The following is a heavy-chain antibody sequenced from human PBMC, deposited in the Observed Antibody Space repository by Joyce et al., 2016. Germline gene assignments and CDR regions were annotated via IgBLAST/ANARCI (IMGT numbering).Heavy chain of an antibody. CDR1: GFTFSTSS. CDR2: ISSYSTYI. V-gene: IGHV3-21*02. Sequence: EVQLVESGGGLVKPGGSLRISCAASGFTFSTSSMSWFRRAPGKGLEWVSAISSYSTYILYADSVKGRFTVSRDNAKNSLYLQMNSLRAEDTAVFFCARGGIVYDYSMDLWGQGTTVTVSS. D-gene: IGHD3-22*01. J-gene: IGHJ6*02. CDR3: ARGGIVYDYSMDL.